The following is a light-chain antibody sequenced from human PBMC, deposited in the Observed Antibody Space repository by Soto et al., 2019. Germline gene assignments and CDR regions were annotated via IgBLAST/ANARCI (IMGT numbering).Light chain of an antibody. CDR2: GNS. CDR1: SSNIGAGYD. V-gene: IGLV1-40*01. Sequence: VLTQPPSVSGAPGQRVTLSCTGSSSNIGAGYDVHWYQQLPGTAPKLLIYGNSNRPSGVPDRFSGSKSGTSASLAITGLQAEDEADYYCQSYDSSLSGVVFGGGTKLTVL. CDR3: QSYDSSLSGVV. J-gene: IGLJ2*01.